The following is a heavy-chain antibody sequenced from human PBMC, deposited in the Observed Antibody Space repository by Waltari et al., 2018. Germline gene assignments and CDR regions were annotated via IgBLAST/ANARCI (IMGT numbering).Heavy chain of an antibody. D-gene: IGHD3-10*01. Sequence: QVQLVESGGGVVQPGMSLRLSCAASGFRRRPFGMNWVRQAPGKGLEWVALASFDGSTTYYADSVRCRFTISRDNSRNTLYLDINTLRVDDTAIYYCAKDAFGNTYLDHWGQGTLVTVSS. J-gene: IGHJ5*02. CDR3: AKDAFGNTYLDH. CDR1: GFRRRPFG. V-gene: IGHV3-30*18. CDR2: ASFDGSTT.